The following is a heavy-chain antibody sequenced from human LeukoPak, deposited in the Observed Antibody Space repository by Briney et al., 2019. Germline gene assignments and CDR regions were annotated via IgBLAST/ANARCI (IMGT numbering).Heavy chain of an antibody. D-gene: IGHD3-3*01. J-gene: IGHJ4*02. CDR1: GFTFSSYS. Sequence: GGSLRLPCAASGFTFSSYSMNWVRQAPGKGLEWVSSISSSSYIYYADSVKGRFTISRDNAKNSLYLQMNSLRAEDTAVYYCARDAEYYDFWSGYYTVSSFDYFDYWGQGTLVTVSS. CDR2: ISSSSYI. V-gene: IGHV3-21*01. CDR3: ARDAEYYDFWSGYYTVSSFDYFDY.